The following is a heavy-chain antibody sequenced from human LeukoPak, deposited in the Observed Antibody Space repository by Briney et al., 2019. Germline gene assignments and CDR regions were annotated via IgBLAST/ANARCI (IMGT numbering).Heavy chain of an antibody. CDR2: ISSSSSTI. CDR3: ASTTQEDIVVVVAAD. J-gene: IGHJ4*02. V-gene: IGHV3-48*01. CDR1: GFTFSSYS. D-gene: IGHD2-15*01. Sequence: PGGSLRLSCAASGFTFSSYSMNWVRQAPGKGLEWVSYISSSSSTIYYADSVKGRFTISRDNAKNSLYLQMNSLRAEDTAVYYCASTTQEDIVVVVAADWGQGTLVTVSS.